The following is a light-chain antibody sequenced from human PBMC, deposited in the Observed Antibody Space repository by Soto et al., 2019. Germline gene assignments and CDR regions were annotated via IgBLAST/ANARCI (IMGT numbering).Light chain of an antibody. CDR1: QSIGKH. Sequence: DLQMTQSPSSLSASVGDRVTITCRASQSIGKHLNWYQQKPGKAPKFLIYASSSLQSGVPSRFSGSGSGTDFTLTINSLQPEDFATYYCQQGYTSAITFGQGTRLEIK. CDR3: QQGYTSAIT. J-gene: IGKJ5*01. V-gene: IGKV1-39*01. CDR2: ASS.